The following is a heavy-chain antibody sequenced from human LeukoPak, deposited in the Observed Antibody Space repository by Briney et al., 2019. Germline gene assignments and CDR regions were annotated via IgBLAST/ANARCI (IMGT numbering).Heavy chain of an antibody. D-gene: IGHD3-22*01. J-gene: IGHJ4*02. CDR1: GGSITSGDYY. CDR3: ATKSGYYYNFDY. Sequence: SQTLSLTCTVSGGSITSGDYYCSWIRQPPGKGLEWIGYIYYSGSAYYNPSLKSRVTISLRTSKNQFSLRLSSVTAADTAVYYCATKSGYYYNFDYWGQGNLVTVPS. V-gene: IGHV4-30-4*08. CDR2: IYYSGSA.